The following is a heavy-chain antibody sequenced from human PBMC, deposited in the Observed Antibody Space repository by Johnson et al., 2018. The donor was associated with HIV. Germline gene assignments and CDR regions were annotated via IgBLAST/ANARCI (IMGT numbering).Heavy chain of an antibody. Sequence: QVQLVESGGGVVQPGRSLRLSCAASGFTFSSYGIHWVRQAPGKGLEWVAFIRYDGNSKYYTDSVKGRFTVSRDNSKNTLYLQMKSLRVEDAAVYYCATSTASDAFDLWGQGTMVTVSS. CDR1: GFTFSSYG. D-gene: IGHD1-1*01. CDR2: IRYDGNSK. CDR3: ATSTASDAFDL. V-gene: IGHV3-33*08. J-gene: IGHJ3*01.